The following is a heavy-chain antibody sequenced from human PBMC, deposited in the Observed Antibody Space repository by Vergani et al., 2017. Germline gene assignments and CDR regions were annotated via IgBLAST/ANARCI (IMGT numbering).Heavy chain of an antibody. V-gene: IGHV4-4*07. Sequence: QVQLRESGPGLVKPSETLSLSCSVSGGSISNYYWHWIRQPAGKGLEWIGRCYSSGSINYNPSLKSRVSMSADTSNHQFFLTLTSVTSADTAIYYCAGDPRDGTDGFDIWGQGTKVTVSS. CDR3: AGDPRDGTDGFDI. CDR2: CYSSGSI. J-gene: IGHJ3*02. CDR1: GGSISNYY.